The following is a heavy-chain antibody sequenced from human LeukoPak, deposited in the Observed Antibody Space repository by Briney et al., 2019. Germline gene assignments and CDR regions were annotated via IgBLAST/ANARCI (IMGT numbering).Heavy chain of an antibody. V-gene: IGHV3-53*01. Sequence: GGSLRLSCAASGLTVNNNYMNWVRQAPGKGLEWVSALYTGGNTYYADSVRGRFTISRDNSKNTLYLQMNSLRAEDTAIYYCMTAAGYNFGQYWGQGTLVTVSS. J-gene: IGHJ4*02. D-gene: IGHD5-18*01. CDR3: MTAAGYNFGQY. CDR2: LYTGGNT. CDR1: GLTVNNNY.